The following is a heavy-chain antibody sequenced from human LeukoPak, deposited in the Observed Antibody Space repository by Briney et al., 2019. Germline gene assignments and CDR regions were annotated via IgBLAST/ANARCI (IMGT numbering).Heavy chain of an antibody. Sequence: GGSLRLSCAASGFTFSSYAMSWVRQAPGKGLEWVSAISGSGGSTYYADSVKGRFTISRDNSKNTLYLQMNSLRAEDTAVYYCARAEYYYDSSGYWAFDYWGQGTLVTVSS. CDR2: ISGSGGST. V-gene: IGHV3-23*01. D-gene: IGHD3-22*01. CDR1: GFTFSSYA. CDR3: ARAEYYYDSSGYWAFDY. J-gene: IGHJ4*02.